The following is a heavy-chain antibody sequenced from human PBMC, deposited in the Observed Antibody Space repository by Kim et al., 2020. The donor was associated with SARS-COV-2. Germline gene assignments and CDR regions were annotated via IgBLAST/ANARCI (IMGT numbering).Heavy chain of an antibody. CDR2: IIPIFGTA. V-gene: IGHV1-69*13. J-gene: IGHJ6*04. Sequence: SVKVSCKASGGTFSSYAISWVRQAPGQGLEWIGGIIPIFGTANYAQKFQGRVTITADESTSTAYMELSSLRSEDTAVYYCAREYGYSGYDSVRLSGWYGSYYYGMDVWGKGTTVTVSS. CDR3: AREYGYSGYDSVRLSGWYGSYYYGMDV. CDR1: GGTFSSYA. D-gene: IGHD5-12*01.